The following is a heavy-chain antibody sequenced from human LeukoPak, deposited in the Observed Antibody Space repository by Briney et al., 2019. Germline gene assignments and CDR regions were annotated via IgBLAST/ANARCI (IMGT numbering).Heavy chain of an antibody. CDR2: IWYDGNNK. Sequence: GRSLRLSCAAYGFTFSTYGMNWVRQAPGKGLEWVANIWYDGNNKYYADSVKGRFTISRDNSKNTLYLQMISLRADDTAVYYCAKSYDNHNWYFHLWGRGTLVTVSS. CDR3: AKSYDNHNWYFHL. J-gene: IGHJ2*01. V-gene: IGHV3-33*06. D-gene: IGHD3-10*01. CDR1: GFTFSTYG.